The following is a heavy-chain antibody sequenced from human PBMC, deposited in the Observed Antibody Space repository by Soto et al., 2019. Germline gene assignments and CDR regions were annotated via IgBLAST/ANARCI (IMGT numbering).Heavy chain of an antibody. CDR1: GFTFSYYS. D-gene: IGHD7-27*01. V-gene: IGHV3-21*01. CDR2: ITYSSSYI. J-gene: IGHJ4*01. CDR3: ARATNCDSGDVLFHFDY. Sequence: EVQLVESGGGLVKPGGSLRLSCAASGFTFSYYSMNWVRRAPGKGLEWVSSITYSSSYIDYADSVRGRFTISRDNAKQSLFLQMNSLRAEDTAVYYCARATNCDSGDVLFHFDYWGHCTLVSVSS.